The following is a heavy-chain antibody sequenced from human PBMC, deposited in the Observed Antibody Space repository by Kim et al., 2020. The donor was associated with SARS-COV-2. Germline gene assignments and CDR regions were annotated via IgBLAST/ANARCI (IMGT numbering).Heavy chain of an antibody. D-gene: IGHD3-22*01. J-gene: IGHJ4*02. CDR3: ARDGRRHTTMIIVGIGDY. Sequence: GGSLRLSCAASGFTFSNYAMHWVRQAPGKGLEWVALISYDGRNKYYADSVEGRFTISRDNSKNTLSLQMNSLRAEDTAVYYCARDGRRHTTMIIVGIGDYWGQGTLVTVSS. CDR2: ISYDGRNK. CDR1: GFTFSNYA. V-gene: IGHV3-30*04.